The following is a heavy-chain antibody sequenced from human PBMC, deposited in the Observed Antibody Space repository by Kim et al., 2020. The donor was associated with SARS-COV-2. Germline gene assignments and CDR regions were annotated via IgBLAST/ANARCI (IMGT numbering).Heavy chain of an antibody. Sequence: KYAQKLQDRVTMTTDTSTGTAYMELRSLRSDDTALYYCARENGDYITFDYWGQGTLVTVSS. D-gene: IGHD4-17*01. J-gene: IGHJ4*02. CDR3: ARENGDYITFDY. V-gene: IGHV1-18*01.